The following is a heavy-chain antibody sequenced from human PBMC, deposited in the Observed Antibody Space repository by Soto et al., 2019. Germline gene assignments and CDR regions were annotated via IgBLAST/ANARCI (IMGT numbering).Heavy chain of an antibody. J-gene: IGHJ4*02. V-gene: IGHV4-30-2*01. D-gene: IGHD1-26*01. CDR2: IYRSGTT. CDR1: GGSISGGAYS. Sequence: PSETLSLTCDVSGGSISGGAYSWTWIRQPPGKGLEWIGYIYRSGTTYYNPSLKSRVSISVDRSQNQFSLNLTSVTAADTAVYYCGGGKTPYFLYLWGLGNLVTVSS. CDR3: GGGKTPYFLYL.